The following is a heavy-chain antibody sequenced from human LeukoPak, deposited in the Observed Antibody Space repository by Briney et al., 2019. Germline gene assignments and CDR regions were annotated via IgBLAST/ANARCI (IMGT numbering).Heavy chain of an antibody. CDR3: ANGRSFYHY. D-gene: IGHD3-10*01. CDR2: IYYSGST. J-gene: IGHJ4*02. CDR1: GGSIITNNYY. Sequence: PSETLSLTCTVSGGSIITNNYYWSWIRQPPGKGLEWIGYIYYSGSTNYNPSLKSRVTISVDTSKNQFSLKLSSVTAADTAVYYCANGRSFYHYWGQGTLVTVSS. V-gene: IGHV4-61*01.